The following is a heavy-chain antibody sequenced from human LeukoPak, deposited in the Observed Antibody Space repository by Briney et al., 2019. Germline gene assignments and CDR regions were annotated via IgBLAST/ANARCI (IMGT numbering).Heavy chain of an antibody. J-gene: IGHJ3*02. CDR1: GFIFSSYA. V-gene: IGHV3-74*01. CDR2: INSDGSST. Sequence: GGSLRLSCAASGFIFSSYAMGWVRQAPGKGLVWVSRINSDGSSTSYADSVKGRFTISRDNAKNTLYVQMNSLRAEDTAVYYCSTGSGHAFDIWGRGTMVTVSS. CDR3: STGSGHAFDI. D-gene: IGHD3-10*01.